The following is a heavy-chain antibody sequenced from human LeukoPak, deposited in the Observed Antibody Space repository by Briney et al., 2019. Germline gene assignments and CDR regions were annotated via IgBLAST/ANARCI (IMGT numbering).Heavy chain of an antibody. CDR3: ARHGGSFWSGYFRFYYYYGMDV. Sequence: PSETLSLTSTVSGGSISSYYWSWIRQPPGKGLEWIGYIYYSGSTNYNPSLKSRVTISVDTSKNQFSLKLSSVTAADTAVYYCARHGGSFWSGYFRFYYYYGMDVWGQGTTVTVSS. J-gene: IGHJ6*02. CDR1: GGSISSYY. V-gene: IGHV4-59*08. D-gene: IGHD3-3*01. CDR2: IYYSGST.